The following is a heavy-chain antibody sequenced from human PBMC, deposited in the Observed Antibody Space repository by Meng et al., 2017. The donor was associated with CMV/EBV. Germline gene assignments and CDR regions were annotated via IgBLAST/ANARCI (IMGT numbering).Heavy chain of an antibody. D-gene: IGHD3-22*01. CDR3: AREVVVITPYNWFDP. CDR2: INHSGST. CDR1: GGSFSGYY. V-gene: IGHV4-34*01. J-gene: IGHJ5*02. Sequence: QVLRKEWGAGMLKPSETLSLTCAVYGGSFSGYYWSWIRQPPGKGLEWIGEINHSGSTNYNPSLKSRVTISVDTSKNQFSLKLSSVTAADTAVYYCAREVVVITPYNWFDPWGQGTLVTVSS.